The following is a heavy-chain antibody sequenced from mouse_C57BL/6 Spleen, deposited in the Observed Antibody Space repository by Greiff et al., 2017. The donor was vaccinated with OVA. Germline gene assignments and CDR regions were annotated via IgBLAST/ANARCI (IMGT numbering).Heavy chain of an antibody. D-gene: IGHD3-3*01. Sequence: EVQVVESEGGLVQPGSSMKLSCTASGFTFSDYYMAWVRQVPEKGLEWVANINYDGSSTYYLDSLKSRFIISRDNAKNILYLQMSSLKSEDTATYYCARGRGGFDYWGQGTTLTVSS. CDR2: INYDGSST. V-gene: IGHV5-16*01. CDR3: ARGRGGFDY. J-gene: IGHJ2*01. CDR1: GFTFSDYY.